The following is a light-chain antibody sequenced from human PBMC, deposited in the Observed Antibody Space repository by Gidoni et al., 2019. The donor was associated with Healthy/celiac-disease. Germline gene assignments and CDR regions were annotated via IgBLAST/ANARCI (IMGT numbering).Light chain of an antibody. CDR2: KAS. Sequence: DIQMTQSPSTLSAAVGDRVTITCRSSQSISSWLVWYQQKPEKATKLLIYKASSLESGVPSRFSGSGSGTEFTLTISSLQPDDFATYYCQQYNSYSGTFGQGTKVEIK. V-gene: IGKV1-5*03. CDR1: QSISSW. CDR3: QQYNSYSGT. J-gene: IGKJ1*01.